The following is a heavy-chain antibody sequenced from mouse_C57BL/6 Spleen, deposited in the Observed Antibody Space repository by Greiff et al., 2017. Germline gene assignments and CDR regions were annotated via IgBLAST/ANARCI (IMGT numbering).Heavy chain of an antibody. CDR1: GYTFTSYG. CDR2: IYPRSGNT. Sequence: VQLQESGAELARPGASVKLSCKASGYTFTSYGISWVKQRTGQGLEWIGEIYPRSGNTYYNEKFKGKATLTADKSSSTAYMELRSLTSEDSAVYFCARRGDYDDGYYAMDYWGQGTSVTVSS. J-gene: IGHJ4*01. V-gene: IGHV1-81*01. CDR3: ARRGDYDDGYYAMDY. D-gene: IGHD2-4*01.